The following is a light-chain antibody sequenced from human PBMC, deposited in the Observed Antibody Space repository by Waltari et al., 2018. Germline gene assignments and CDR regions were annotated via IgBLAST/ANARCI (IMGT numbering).Light chain of an antibody. CDR2: HIS. Sequence: EVVLTQSPATLSVSPGEGATLSCRASQSVGSNLAWYPQKPGQAPSLLTYHISTRATGIPGRFSGSGSGTEFTLTISSLQSEDLGVYYCQQHNKWPITFGQGTRLE. CDR1: QSVGSN. V-gene: IGKV3D-15*01. CDR3: QQHNKWPIT. J-gene: IGKJ5*01.